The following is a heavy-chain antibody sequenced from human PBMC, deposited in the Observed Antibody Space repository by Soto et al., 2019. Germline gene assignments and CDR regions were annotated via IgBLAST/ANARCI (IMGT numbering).Heavy chain of an antibody. CDR1: GFTFSSYS. J-gene: IGHJ4*02. CDR3: AREGYYGSGSPFDDY. D-gene: IGHD3-10*01. CDR2: ISSSSSYI. Sequence: RLSCAASGFTFSSYSMNWVRQAPVKGLEWVSSISSSSSYIYYADSVKGRFTISRDNAKNSLYLQMNSLRAEDTAVYYCAREGYYGSGSPFDDYWGQGTLVTVSS. V-gene: IGHV3-21*01.